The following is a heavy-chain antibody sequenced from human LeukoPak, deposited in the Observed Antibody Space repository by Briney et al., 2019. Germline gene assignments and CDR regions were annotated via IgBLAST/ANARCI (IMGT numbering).Heavy chain of an antibody. Sequence: KPGGSLRLSCVTSGFTFSAYNMNWVRQAPGKGLEWVSCISSSSNYIYYADSVKGRFTISRDNAKNPLYLQMNSLRAEDAAVYYCARDEGVSFDYWGQGTLVTVSS. CDR1: GFTFSAYN. V-gene: IGHV3-21*01. J-gene: IGHJ4*02. CDR3: ARDEGVSFDY. CDR2: ISSSSNYI.